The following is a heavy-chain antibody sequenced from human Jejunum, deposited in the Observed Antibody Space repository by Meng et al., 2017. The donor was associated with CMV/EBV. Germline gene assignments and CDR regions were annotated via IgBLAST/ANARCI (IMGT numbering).Heavy chain of an antibody. Sequence: MSWGRQAPGKGLEWVANIKQDGDEEYYVDSVKGRFTISRDNAKNSLYLQMNSLRAEDTAVYYCARDRYSYGRYYYYYAMDVWGQGTTVTVSS. J-gene: IGHJ6*02. V-gene: IGHV3-7*01. CDR3: ARDRYSYGRYYYYYAMDV. D-gene: IGHD5-18*01. CDR2: IKQDGDEE.